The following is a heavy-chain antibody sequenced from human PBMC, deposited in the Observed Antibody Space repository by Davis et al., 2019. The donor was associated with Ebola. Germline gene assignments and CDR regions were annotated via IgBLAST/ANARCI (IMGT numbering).Heavy chain of an antibody. Sequence: PGGSLRLSCAASGFTFSSYSMNWVRQAPGKGLEWVSSISSSSSYIYYADSVKGRFTISRDNAKNSLYLQMNSLRAEDTAVYYCARARSRVFGVVLDVWGQGTTVTVSS. CDR2: ISSSSSYI. J-gene: IGHJ6*02. D-gene: IGHD3-3*01. CDR3: ARARSRVFGVVLDV. V-gene: IGHV3-21*01. CDR1: GFTFSSYS.